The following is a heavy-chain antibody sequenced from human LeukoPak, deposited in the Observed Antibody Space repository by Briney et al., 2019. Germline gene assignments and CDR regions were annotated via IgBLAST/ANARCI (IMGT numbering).Heavy chain of an antibody. J-gene: IGHJ4*02. V-gene: IGHV4-59*02. CDR1: GGSVSSYY. CDR3: ARTAVDTAVVGFDF. Sequence: PSETLSLTCTVSGGSVSSYYWSWIRRPPGKGLEWIGYIYYSDSTNYNPSLKSRVTLSVDTSENQFSLNLSSVTAADTAVYYCARTAVDTAVVGFDFWGQGTLVTVSS. CDR2: IYYSDST. D-gene: IGHD5-18*01.